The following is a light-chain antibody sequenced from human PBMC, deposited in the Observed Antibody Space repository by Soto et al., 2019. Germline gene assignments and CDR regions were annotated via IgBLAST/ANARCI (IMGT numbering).Light chain of an antibody. CDR2: KAS. V-gene: IGKV1-5*03. J-gene: IGKJ2*01. Sequence: DIQMTQSPSTLSASVGDRVIITCRASQTISNWLAWYQQKPGKAPNLLIYKASSLESGAPSRFSGNGSGIEFTLTISCLRPDDFATYYCQQYTSYPYTFGPGTKLEIK. CDR1: QTISNW. CDR3: QQYTSYPYT.